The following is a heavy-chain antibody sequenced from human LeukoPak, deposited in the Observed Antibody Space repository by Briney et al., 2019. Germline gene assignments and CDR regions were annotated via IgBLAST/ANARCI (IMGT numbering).Heavy chain of an antibody. Sequence: PSETLSLTCTVSGGSLSSYYWSWIRQPAGKGLEWIGRIYTSGSTNYNPSLKSRVTMSVDTSKNQFSLKLSSVTAADTAVYYCARDLPTIFGAPEGAFDIWGQGTMVTVSS. J-gene: IGHJ3*02. CDR3: ARDLPTIFGAPEGAFDI. CDR1: GGSLSSYY. D-gene: IGHD3-3*01. CDR2: IYTSGST. V-gene: IGHV4-4*07.